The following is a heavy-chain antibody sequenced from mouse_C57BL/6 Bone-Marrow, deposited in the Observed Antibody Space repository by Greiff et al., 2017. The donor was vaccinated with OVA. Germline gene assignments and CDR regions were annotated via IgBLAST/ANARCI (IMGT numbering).Heavy chain of an antibody. J-gene: IGHJ2*01. D-gene: IGHD1-1*01. Sequence: VQLHQSGAELVRPGTSVKVSCKASGYAFTNYLIERVKQRPGQGLEWIGVINPGSGGTNYNEKFKGKATLTADKSSSTAYMQLSSLTSEDSAVYFCARNYGDYWGQGTTLTVSS. CDR3: ARNYGDY. CDR2: INPGSGGT. V-gene: IGHV1-54*01. CDR1: GYAFTNYL.